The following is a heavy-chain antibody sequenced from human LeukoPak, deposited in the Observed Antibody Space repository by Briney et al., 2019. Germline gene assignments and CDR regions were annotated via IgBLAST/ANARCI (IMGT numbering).Heavy chain of an antibody. D-gene: IGHD1-26*01. CDR1: GESLSKYY. CDR2: INHRGST. CDR3: ASSVGSTDY. J-gene: IGHJ4*02. Sequence: KPSETLSLTCVVYGESLSKYYWTWIRQSPGKGLEWIGEINHRGSTNLYPSLKSRVTLSVDTSKHQFSLKLTSVTAADAAVYYCASSVGSTDYWGQGTLVTVSS. V-gene: IGHV4-34*01.